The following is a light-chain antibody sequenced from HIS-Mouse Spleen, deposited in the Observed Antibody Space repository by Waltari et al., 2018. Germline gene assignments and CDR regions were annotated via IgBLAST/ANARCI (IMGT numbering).Light chain of an antibody. CDR3: YSTDSSGNHRV. J-gene: IGLJ2*01. V-gene: IGLV3-10*01. Sequence: SYELTQPPSVSVSPGQTARITCSGYALPKNYAYWYHKKSGQAPVLVIYEDSKRPSGIPERFSGSSSGTMATLTISGAQVEDEADYYCYSTDSSGNHRVFGGGTKLTVL. CDR2: EDS. CDR1: ALPKNY.